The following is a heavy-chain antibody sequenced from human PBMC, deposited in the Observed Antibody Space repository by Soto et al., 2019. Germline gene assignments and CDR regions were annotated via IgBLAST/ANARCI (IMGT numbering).Heavy chain of an antibody. V-gene: IGHV4-39*01. CDR1: GASISSSIYY. J-gene: IGHJ6*02. CDR3: ATNYAYYYYYGMDV. D-gene: IGHD4-4*01. CDR2: IYYSGST. Sequence: KPSETLSLTCTVSGASISSSIYYWGWIRQPPGKVLEWIGSIYYSGSTYYNPSLKSRVTISVDTSKNQFSLKLSSVTAADTAVYYCATNYAYYYYYGMDVWGQGTTVTVSS.